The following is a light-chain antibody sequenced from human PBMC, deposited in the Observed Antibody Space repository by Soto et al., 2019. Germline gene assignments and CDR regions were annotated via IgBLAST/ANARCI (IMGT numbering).Light chain of an antibody. Sequence: QSALTQPASVSGSPGQSITISCTGTSSDVGNYNLVSWYQQHPGKAPKLMIYEDNKRPSRVSNRFSGSKSGNTASLTISGLQAEDEADYSCCAYAGSSTWVFGGGTKVTVL. V-gene: IGLV2-23*01. CDR3: CAYAGSSTWV. J-gene: IGLJ3*02. CDR1: SSDVGNYNL. CDR2: EDN.